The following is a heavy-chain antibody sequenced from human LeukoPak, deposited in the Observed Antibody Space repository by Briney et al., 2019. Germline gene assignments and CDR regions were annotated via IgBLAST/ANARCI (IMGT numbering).Heavy chain of an antibody. V-gene: IGHV4-34*01. CDR2: INHSGST. CDR3: ARRSDHFDY. Sequence: NASETLTLTCAVYGGSFSGYYWSWIRQPPGKGLEWIGEINHSGSTNYNPSLKSRVTISVDTSKNQFSLKLSSVTAADTAVYYCARRSDHFDYWGQGTLVTVSS. D-gene: IGHD3-10*01. J-gene: IGHJ4*02. CDR1: GGSFSGYY.